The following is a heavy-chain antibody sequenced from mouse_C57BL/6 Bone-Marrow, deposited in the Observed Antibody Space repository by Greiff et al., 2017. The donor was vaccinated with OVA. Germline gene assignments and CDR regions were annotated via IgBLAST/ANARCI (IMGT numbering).Heavy chain of an antibody. CDR1: GYTFTSYW. D-gene: IGHD1-1*01. V-gene: IGHV1-55*01. CDR3: ARGYYGSSWGAWFAY. CDR2: IYPGSGST. Sequence: QVQLQQSGAELVKPGASVKMSCKASGYTFTSYWITWVKQRPGQGLEWIGDIYPGSGSTNYNEKFKSKATLTVDTSSSTAYMQLSSLTSEDSAVYYCARGYYGSSWGAWFAYWGQGTRVTVSA. J-gene: IGHJ3*01.